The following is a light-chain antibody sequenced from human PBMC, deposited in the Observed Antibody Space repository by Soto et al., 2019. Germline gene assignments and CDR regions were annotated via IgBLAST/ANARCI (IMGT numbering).Light chain of an antibody. CDR1: SSNIGAGYD. CDR3: QSYDSSHYV. J-gene: IGLJ1*01. V-gene: IGLV1-40*01. CDR2: GNI. Sequence: QSVLTQPPSESGAPGQRVTISCTGGSSNIGAGYDVHWYQQLPGTAPKLLIYGNINRPSGVPDRFSGSKSGTSASLVITGLQAEDEADYYCQSYDSSHYVFGTGTKLTVL.